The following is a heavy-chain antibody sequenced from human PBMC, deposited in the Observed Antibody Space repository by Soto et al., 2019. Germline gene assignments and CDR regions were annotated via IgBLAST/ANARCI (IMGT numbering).Heavy chain of an antibody. CDR2: IYYSGST. V-gene: IGHV4-59*01. Sequence: SETLSLTCTVSGGSISSYYWSWIRQPPGKGLEWIGYIYYSGSTNYNPSLKSRVTISVDTSKNQFSLKLSSVTAADTAVYYCARAYYDFWSGYSIYYYYYYMDVWGKGTTVTVSS. J-gene: IGHJ6*03. CDR1: GGSISSYY. CDR3: ARAYYDFWSGYSIYYYYYYMDV. D-gene: IGHD3-3*01.